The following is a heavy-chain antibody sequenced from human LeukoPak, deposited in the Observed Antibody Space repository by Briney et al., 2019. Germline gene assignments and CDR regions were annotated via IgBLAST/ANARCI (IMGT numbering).Heavy chain of an antibody. CDR2: MNPNSGNT. J-gene: IGHJ4*02. Sequence: ASVKVSCKASGGTFSSYAISWVRQAPGQGLEWMGWMNPNSGNTGYAQKFQGRVTMTRNTSISTAYMELSSLRSEDTAVYYCARTRARYSSSYAFDYWGQGTLVTVSS. D-gene: IGHD6-6*01. CDR3: ARTRARYSSSYAFDY. CDR1: GGTFSSYA. V-gene: IGHV1-8*02.